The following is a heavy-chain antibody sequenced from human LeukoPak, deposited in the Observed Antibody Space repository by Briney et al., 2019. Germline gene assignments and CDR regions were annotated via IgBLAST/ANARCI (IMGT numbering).Heavy chain of an antibody. Sequence: PGGSLRLSCAASGFTFSSYAMHWVPQAPGKALEWVAVIWNDGNKKYYADSVKGRFTISRDNSKNTLYLQMNSLRAEDTAVYYCARDRCSGGSCYSPDFDFWGQGTLVTVSS. V-gene: IGHV3-33*01. D-gene: IGHD2-15*01. CDR1: GFTFSSYA. J-gene: IGHJ4*02. CDR2: IWNDGNKK. CDR3: ARDRCSGGSCYSPDFDF.